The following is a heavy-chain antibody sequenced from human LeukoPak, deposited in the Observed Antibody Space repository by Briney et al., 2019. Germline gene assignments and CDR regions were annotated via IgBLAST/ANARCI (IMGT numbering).Heavy chain of an antibody. CDR1: RFTFSIYF. CDR3: ARSVWANYFDY. J-gene: IGHJ4*02. D-gene: IGHD5/OR15-5a*01. V-gene: IGHV3-74*01. Sequence: PGGSLSLSCAVSRFTFSIYFMQAGRQAPGKGLVWVSRINSDGSRTTYADSVKGRFTISRDNAENTLYLQMNSLRAEDTAVYYCARSVWANYFDYWGRGTLVTVSS. CDR2: INSDGSRT.